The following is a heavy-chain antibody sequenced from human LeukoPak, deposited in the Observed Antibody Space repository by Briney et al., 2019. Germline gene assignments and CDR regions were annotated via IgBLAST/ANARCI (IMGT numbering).Heavy chain of an antibody. CDR3: AKAHQLVLLWFGEY. CDR1: GFTFSSYA. Sequence: PGGSLRLSCAVSGFTFSSYAMSWVRQAPGKGLEWVSAISGSGGSTYYADSVKGRFTISRDNSKNTLYLQMNSLRAEDTAVYYCAKAHQLVLLWFGEYWGQGTLVTVSS. J-gene: IGHJ4*02. V-gene: IGHV3-23*01. CDR2: ISGSGGST. D-gene: IGHD3-10*01.